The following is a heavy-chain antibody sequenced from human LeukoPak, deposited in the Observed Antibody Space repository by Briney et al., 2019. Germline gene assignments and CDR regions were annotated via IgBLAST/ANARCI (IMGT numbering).Heavy chain of an antibody. CDR1: GFTFSSYW. CDR2: IKQDGSEE. CDR3: ARVVWFGELTDY. V-gene: IGHV3-7*01. D-gene: IGHD3-10*01. Sequence: GGPLRLPWAASGFTFSSYWMTWVRRAPGKGLEWVANIKQDGSEEYYVDSVKGRFTISRDNAKNSLYLQMNSLRAEDTAVYYCARVVWFGELTDYWGQGTLVTVSS. J-gene: IGHJ4*02.